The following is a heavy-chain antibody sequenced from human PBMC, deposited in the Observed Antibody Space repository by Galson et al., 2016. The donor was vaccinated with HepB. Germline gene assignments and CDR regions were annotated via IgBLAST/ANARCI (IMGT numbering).Heavy chain of an antibody. D-gene: IGHD2-15*01. V-gene: IGHV3-23*01. Sequence: SLRLSCAASGFTFSSYAMSWVRQAPGKGLEWVSAISGSGGSTYYADSVKGRFTISRDNSKNTLYLQMNSLRAEDTAVYYCAKQVVVAATRANLFDYWGQGTLVTVSS. CDR1: GFTFSSYA. CDR2: ISGSGGST. CDR3: AKQVVVAATRANLFDY. J-gene: IGHJ4*02.